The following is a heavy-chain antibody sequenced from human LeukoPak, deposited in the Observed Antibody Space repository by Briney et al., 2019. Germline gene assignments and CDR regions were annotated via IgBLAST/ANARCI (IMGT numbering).Heavy chain of an antibody. CDR1: GGSISSSSYY. V-gene: IGHV4-39*02. CDR2: IYYSGST. D-gene: IGHD5-12*01. CDR3: AGEMATRDDAFDI. Sequence: SETLSLTCTVSGGSISSSSYYWGWIRQPPGKGLEWIGSIYYSGSTYYNPSLKSRVTISVDTSKNQFSLKRSSVTAADTAVYYCAGEMATRDDAFDIWGQGTMVTVSS. J-gene: IGHJ3*02.